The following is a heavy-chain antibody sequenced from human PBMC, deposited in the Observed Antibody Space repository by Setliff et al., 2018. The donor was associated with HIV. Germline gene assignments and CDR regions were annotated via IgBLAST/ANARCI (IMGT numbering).Heavy chain of an antibody. Sequence: GESLKISCAASGVTLYNTYMDWVRQAPGKGLEWVGRLRNGNRNSTEYAASVKGRFTLSRDDSENSLYLQMNSLKTEDTAVYYCVGGSGTDRYDYWGRGTLVTVSS. D-gene: IGHD3-10*01. CDR3: VGGSGTDRYDY. CDR2: LRNGNRNST. V-gene: IGHV3-72*01. CDR1: GVTLYNTY. J-gene: IGHJ4*02.